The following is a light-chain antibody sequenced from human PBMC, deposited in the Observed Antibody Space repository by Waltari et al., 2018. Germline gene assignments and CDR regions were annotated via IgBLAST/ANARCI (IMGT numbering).Light chain of an antibody. CDR2: EAT. CDR3: CSYTGTSPLYV. V-gene: IGLV2-23*01. Sequence: QSALIQPASVSGSPGQSITISCTGTSSYVGSFTLVSWYQQHPGKAPKLIIYEATNRPSGVSNRFSGSKSGNTASLTISGLQADDEADYYCCSYTGTSPLYVFGTGTKVCVL. J-gene: IGLJ1*01. CDR1: SSYVGSFTL.